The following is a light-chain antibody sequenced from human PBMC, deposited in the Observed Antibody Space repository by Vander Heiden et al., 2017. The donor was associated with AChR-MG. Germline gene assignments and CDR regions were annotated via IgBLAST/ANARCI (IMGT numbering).Light chain of an antibody. CDR3: QHHPSHPHPFT. V-gene: IGKV1-33*01. CDR1: QDISKY. CDR2: DAA. J-gene: IGKJ3*01. Sequence: DIQMPQSTSSLSASVGDRVTFTCQASQDISKYLNWDQQKPGKAPKLIIYDAAKLETGVRPRFSGSGSGTDFSLTINNLQPEHFETSSCQHHPSHPHPFTFGPGTTVDLK.